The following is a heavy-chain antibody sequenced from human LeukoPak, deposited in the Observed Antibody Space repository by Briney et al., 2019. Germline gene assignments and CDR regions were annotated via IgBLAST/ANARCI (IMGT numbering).Heavy chain of an antibody. J-gene: IGHJ4*02. CDR2: LYADGET. D-gene: IGHD1-14*01. CDR3: ARALTGTGYFDY. Sequence: GGSLRLSCAASGFTVSNNYMSWVRQAPGKGLEWVSMLYADGETHYADSARGRFTISRDNSKNTLYLQMNSLRAEDTAVYYCARALTGTGYFDYWGQGTLVTVSS. V-gene: IGHV3-53*05. CDR1: GFTVSNNY.